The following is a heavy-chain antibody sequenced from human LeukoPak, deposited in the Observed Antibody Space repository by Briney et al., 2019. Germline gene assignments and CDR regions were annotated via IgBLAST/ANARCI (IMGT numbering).Heavy chain of an antibody. CDR1: GFTFDDYA. CDR2: ISWNSGSI. Sequence: GGSLRLSCAASGFTFDDYAMHWVRQAPGKGLEWVSGISWNSGSIGYADSVKGRFTISRDNAKNSLYLQMNSLRAEDTALYYCAKDMLAYCGGDCYSHFDYWGQGTLVTVSS. J-gene: IGHJ4*02. V-gene: IGHV3-9*01. CDR3: AKDMLAYCGGDCYSHFDY. D-gene: IGHD2-21*02.